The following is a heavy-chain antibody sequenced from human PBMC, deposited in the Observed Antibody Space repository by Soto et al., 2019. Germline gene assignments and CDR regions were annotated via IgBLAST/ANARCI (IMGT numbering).Heavy chain of an antibody. CDR1: GGSISDDSY. J-gene: IGHJ5*01. Sequence: PSYSLSLTCTVSGGSISDDSYWSWIRQTPGKGLEWIGYIYHTGNTYYNPSLRSRVSISVDKSKSQFSLKLISVTAADTAVYFCARDEYQLLSSVSWFDSWGQGTLVTVSS. D-gene: IGHD2-2*01. CDR2: IYHTGNT. V-gene: IGHV4-30-4*01. CDR3: ARDEYQLLSSVSWFDS.